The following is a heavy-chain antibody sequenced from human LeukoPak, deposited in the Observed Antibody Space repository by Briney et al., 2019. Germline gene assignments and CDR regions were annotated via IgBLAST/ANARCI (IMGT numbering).Heavy chain of an antibody. Sequence: PSETLSLTCTVSGGSISSYYWSWIRQPPGKGLEWIGYIYYSGSTNYNPSLKSRVTISVDTSKNQFSLKLSSVTAADTAVYYCAGSAKGTWLIYWGRGTLVTVSS. CDR1: GGSISSYY. CDR3: AGSAKGTWLIY. CDR2: IYYSGST. J-gene: IGHJ4*02. V-gene: IGHV4-59*01. D-gene: IGHD6-19*01.